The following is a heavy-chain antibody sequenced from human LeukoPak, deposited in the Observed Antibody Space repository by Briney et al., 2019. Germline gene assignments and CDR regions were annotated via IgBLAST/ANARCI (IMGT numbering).Heavy chain of an antibody. CDR2: IYSGGST. V-gene: IGHV3-53*01. D-gene: IGHD3-10*01. J-gene: IGHJ6*02. CDR3: ARDRLWFGELLRYYYYGMDV. Sequence: GGSLRLSCAASGFTVSSNYMSWVRQAPGKGLEWVSVIYSGGSTYYADPVKGRFTISRHNSKNTLYLQMNSLRAEDTAVYYCARDRLWFGELLRYYYYGMDVWGQGTTVTVSS. CDR1: GFTVSSNY.